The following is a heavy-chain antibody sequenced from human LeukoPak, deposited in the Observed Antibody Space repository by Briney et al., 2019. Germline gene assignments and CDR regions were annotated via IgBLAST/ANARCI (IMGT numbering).Heavy chain of an antibody. CDR1: GFTFSSYG. V-gene: IGHV3-30*02. CDR3: AKPPHWEQLVEDY. CDR2: IRYDGSNK. Sequence: PGGSLRLSCAASGFTFSSYGMHWVRQAPGKGLEWVAFIRYDGSNKYYADSVKGRFTISRDNSKNTLYLQMNSLRAEDTAVYYCAKPPHWEQLVEDYWGQGTLVTVSS. J-gene: IGHJ4*02. D-gene: IGHD6-6*01.